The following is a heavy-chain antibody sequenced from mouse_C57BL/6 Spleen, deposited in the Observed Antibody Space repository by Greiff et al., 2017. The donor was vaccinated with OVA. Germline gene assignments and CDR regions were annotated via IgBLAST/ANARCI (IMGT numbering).Heavy chain of an antibody. CDR2: IHPSDSDT. CDR3: AKGSNGYYFDY. CDR1: GYTFTSYW. Sequence: QVQLKQPGAELVKPGASVKVSCKASGYTFTSYWMHWVKQRPGQGLEWIGRIHPSDSDTNYNQKFKGKATLTVDKSSSTAYMQLSSLTSEDSAVYYCAKGSNGYYFDYWGQGTTLTVSS. V-gene: IGHV1-74*01. D-gene: IGHD2-5*01. J-gene: IGHJ2*01.